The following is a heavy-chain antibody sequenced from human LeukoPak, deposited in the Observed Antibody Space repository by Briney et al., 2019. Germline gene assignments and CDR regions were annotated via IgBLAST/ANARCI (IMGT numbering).Heavy chain of an antibody. Sequence: SQTLSLTCTVSGGSVSSGGYYWSWIRQHPGKGLEWIGYIYYSGSTYYNPSLKSRVTISVDTSKNQFSLKLSSVTAADTAVYYCARAGPSYYDILTGYPKLYFDLWGRGTLVTVSS. D-gene: IGHD3-9*01. CDR3: ARAGPSYYDILTGYPKLYFDL. CDR2: IYYSGST. CDR1: GGSVSSGGYY. V-gene: IGHV4-31*03. J-gene: IGHJ2*01.